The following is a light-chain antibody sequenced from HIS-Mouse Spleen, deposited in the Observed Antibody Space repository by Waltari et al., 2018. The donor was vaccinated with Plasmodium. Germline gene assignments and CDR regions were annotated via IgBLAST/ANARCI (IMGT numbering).Light chain of an antibody. V-gene: IGLV3-10*01. Sequence: SYELTQPPSVSVSPGQTARITCSGDALPKNMLIGTSRSQARPLCWSSMRTANDPPGSLRFSGSSSGTMATLTISGAQVEDEADYYCYSTDSSGNHRVFGGGTKLTVL. CDR2: RTA. CDR1: ALPKN. CDR3: YSTDSSGNHRV. J-gene: IGLJ3*02.